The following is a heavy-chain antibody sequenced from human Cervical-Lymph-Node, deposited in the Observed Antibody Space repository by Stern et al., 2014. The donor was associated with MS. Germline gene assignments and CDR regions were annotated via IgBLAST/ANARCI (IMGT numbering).Heavy chain of an antibody. V-gene: IGHV1-69*12. Sequence: QVQLVQSGAEVKKPGSSVKVSCKASGGTFSIYAISWVRQAPGQGLEWMGGIIPILGTANYAQKFQGRVTINVDESTSTAYMELSSLISEDTAVYYCARPRTDGYNLHAFDIWGQGTMVTVSS. D-gene: IGHD5-24*01. CDR1: GGTFSIYA. CDR3: ARPRTDGYNLHAFDI. CDR2: IIPILGTA. J-gene: IGHJ3*02.